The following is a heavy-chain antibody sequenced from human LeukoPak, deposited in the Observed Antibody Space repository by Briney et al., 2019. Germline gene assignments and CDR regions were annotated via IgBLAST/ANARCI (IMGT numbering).Heavy chain of an antibody. D-gene: IGHD6-13*01. V-gene: IGHV3-7*03. CDR3: ARGPLIAAAGTW. Sequence: GGSLRLSCAASGFTFGSYWMSWVRQAPGKGLEWVANINQDGSEKYYVDSVKGRFTISRDNAKNSLYLQMNSLRADDTAVYYCARGPLIAAAGTWWGQGTLVTVSS. J-gene: IGHJ4*02. CDR1: GFTFGSYW. CDR2: INQDGSEK.